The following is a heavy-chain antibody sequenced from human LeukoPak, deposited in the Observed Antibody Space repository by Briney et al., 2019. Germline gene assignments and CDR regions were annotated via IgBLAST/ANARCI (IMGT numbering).Heavy chain of an antibody. CDR3: ARDDKASGSVRGVIITH. V-gene: IGHV1-69*04. D-gene: IGHD3-10*02. J-gene: IGHJ4*02. CDR2: IIPILGIA. CDR1: GGTFSSYA. Sequence: GSSVKVSCKASGGTFSSYAISWVRQAPGQGLEWMGRIIPILGIANYAQKFQGRVTITADKSTSTAYMELSSLRSEDTAVYYCARDDKASGSVRGVIITHWGQETLVTVSS.